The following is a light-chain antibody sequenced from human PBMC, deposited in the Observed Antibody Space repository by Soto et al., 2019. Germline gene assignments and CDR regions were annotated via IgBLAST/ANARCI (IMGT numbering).Light chain of an antibody. Sequence: QAVVTQEPSLTVSPGGTVTLTCGSSTGAVTSSHYPYWFQQKPGQAPRALIYDTSNKHSWTPARFSGSLLGGKPALILSGAQPEDEGDYYCSLSYSDVRVFGGGTKVTVL. CDR3: SLSYSDVRV. J-gene: IGLJ3*02. CDR1: TGAVTSSHY. V-gene: IGLV7-46*01. CDR2: DTS.